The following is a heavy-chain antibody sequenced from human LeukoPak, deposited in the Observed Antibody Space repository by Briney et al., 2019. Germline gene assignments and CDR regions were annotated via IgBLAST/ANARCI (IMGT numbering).Heavy chain of an antibody. D-gene: IGHD4-23*01. CDR2: ISGSGDGT. J-gene: IGHJ4*02. CDR3: AKAPGFTVVTSFDW. V-gene: IGHV3-23*01. Sequence: PRGSLRLSREASGFTFRSYAMNWVRQAPGKGLGWVSVISGSGDGTHYADSVKGRFTISRDNSKNTLYLQMNSLRGEDTAVYSCAKAPGFTVVTSFDWWGQGTLVTVSS. CDR1: GFTFRSYA.